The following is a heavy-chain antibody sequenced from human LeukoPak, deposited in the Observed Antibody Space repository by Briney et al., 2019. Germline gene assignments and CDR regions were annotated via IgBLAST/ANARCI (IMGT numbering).Heavy chain of an antibody. CDR3: ARRGRQLEKTGPKSLSHLTRSYFDY. D-gene: IGHD5-18*01. Sequence: HPGGSLRLSCAASGFTFSSYGMPWVRQAPGKGLEWVAVIWYDGSNKYYADSVKGRFTISRDNSKNTLYLQMNSLRAEDTAVYYCARRGRQLEKTGPKSLSHLTRSYFDYWGQGTLVTVSS. CDR1: GFTFSSYG. CDR2: IWYDGSNK. V-gene: IGHV3-33*01. J-gene: IGHJ4*02.